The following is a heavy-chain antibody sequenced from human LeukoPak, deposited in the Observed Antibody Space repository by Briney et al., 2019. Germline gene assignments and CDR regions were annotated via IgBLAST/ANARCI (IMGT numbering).Heavy chain of an antibody. D-gene: IGHD3-9*01. V-gene: IGHV1-2*02. Sequence: ASVKVSCKASGYTFTGYYMHWGRQAPGQGLEWMGWINPNSGGTNYAQKCQGRVTMTRDTSISTAYMEMSRLRSEDTAVYYCARDGDDILTEKTNFDYWGQGTLVTVSS. CDR3: ARDGDDILTEKTNFDY. J-gene: IGHJ4*02. CDR2: INPNSGGT. CDR1: GYTFTGYY.